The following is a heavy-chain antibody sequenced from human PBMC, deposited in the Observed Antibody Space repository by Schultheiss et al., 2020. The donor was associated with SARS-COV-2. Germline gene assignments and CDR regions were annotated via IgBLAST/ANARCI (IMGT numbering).Heavy chain of an antibody. D-gene: IGHD3-9*01. Sequence: SETLSLTCTVSGGSISSYYWSWIRQPPGKGLEWIGEINHSGSTNYNPSLKSRVTISVDTSKNQFSLKLSSVTAADTAVYYCARGRYYDILTGYYNENWFDPWGQGTLVTVSS. V-gene: IGHV4-34*01. CDR1: GGSISSYY. J-gene: IGHJ5*02. CDR3: ARGRYYDILTGYYNENWFDP. CDR2: INHSGST.